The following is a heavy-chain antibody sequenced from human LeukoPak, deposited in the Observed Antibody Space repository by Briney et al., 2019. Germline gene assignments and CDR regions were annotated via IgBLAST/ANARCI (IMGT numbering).Heavy chain of an antibody. Sequence: GGSLRLSCAAPGFTSSNSWMSWVRQLPGKGLEWVANIKPDGSEIYYVDSVKGRFTISRDNAKNSLYLQMNSLRAEDTAVYYCAELGITMIGGVWGKGPTVTISS. V-gene: IGHV3-7*01. D-gene: IGHD3-10*02. CDR2: IKPDGSEI. J-gene: IGHJ6*04. CDR3: AELGITMIGGV. CDR1: GFTSSNSW.